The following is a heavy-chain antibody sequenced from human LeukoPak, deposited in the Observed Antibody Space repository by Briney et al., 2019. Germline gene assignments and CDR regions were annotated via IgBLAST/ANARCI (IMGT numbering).Heavy chain of an antibody. CDR3: ARKCSSTSCSPFYYYYYMDV. Sequence: SETLSLTCTVSGGSISSGSYYWSWIRQPAGKGLEWIGYIYYSGSTYYNPSLKSRVTISVGTSKNQFSLKLSSVTAADTAVYYCARKCSSTSCSPFYYYYYMDVWGKGTTVTVSS. D-gene: IGHD2-2*01. V-gene: IGHV4-30-4*08. J-gene: IGHJ6*03. CDR1: GGSISSGSYY. CDR2: IYYSGST.